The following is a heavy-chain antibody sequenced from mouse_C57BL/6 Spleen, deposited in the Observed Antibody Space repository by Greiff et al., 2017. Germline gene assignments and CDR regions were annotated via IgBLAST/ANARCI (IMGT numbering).Heavy chain of an antibody. V-gene: IGHV14-4*01. CDR3: TTRTGKDIDY. CDR2: FDPENGDT. Sequence: VQLQQSGAELVRPGASVKLSSTASGLNIKDDYLHWVKQRLELGLGCIGWFDPENGDTDYASKFLGKATITADTSSNTAYLQLSSLTSEDTALYYCTTRTGKDIDYWGQGTTLTVSS. D-gene: IGHD4-1*01. J-gene: IGHJ2*01. CDR1: GLNIKDDY.